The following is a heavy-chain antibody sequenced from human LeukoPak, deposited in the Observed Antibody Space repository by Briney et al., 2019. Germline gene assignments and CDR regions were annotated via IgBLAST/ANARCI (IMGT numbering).Heavy chain of an antibody. V-gene: IGHV1-2*06. CDR2: INPNSGGT. D-gene: IGHD3-22*01. CDR1: GYTFTGYY. CDR3: ARADYYDSSGYYYGLDI. J-gene: IGHJ3*02. Sequence: ASVKVSCKASGYTFTGYYMHWVRQAPGQGLEWMGRINPNSGGTNYAQKFQGRVTMTRDTSISTAYMELSRLRSDDTAVYYCARADYYDSSGYYYGLDIWGQGTMVTVPS.